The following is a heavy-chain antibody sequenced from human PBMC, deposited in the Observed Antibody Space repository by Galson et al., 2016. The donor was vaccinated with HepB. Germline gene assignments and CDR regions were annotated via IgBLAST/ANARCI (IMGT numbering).Heavy chain of an antibody. J-gene: IGHJ4*02. V-gene: IGHV3-48*02. CDR2: ISSSGGNI. CDR1: GFTFSNYD. Sequence: SLRLSCAASGFTFSNYDMNWVRQAPGKGLEWVSYISSSGGNINYADSVKGRFTISGDKAKNSLYLQMSRLRDEDTAVYYCARERDNGWGYFDFWGQGTLVIVSS. D-gene: IGHD6-19*01. CDR3: ARERDNGWGYFDF.